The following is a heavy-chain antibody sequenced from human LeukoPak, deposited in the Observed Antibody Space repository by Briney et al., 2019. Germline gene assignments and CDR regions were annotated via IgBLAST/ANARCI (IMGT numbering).Heavy chain of an antibody. CDR2: IYYSGST. V-gene: IGHV4-59*01. Sequence: SSETLSLTCTVSGGSISSYYWSWIRQPPGKGLEWIGYIYYSGSTNYNPSLKSRVTISVDTSKNQFSLKLSSVTAADTAVYYCAGGIAAAGTRLCYWGQGTLVTVSS. J-gene: IGHJ4*02. D-gene: IGHD6-13*01. CDR1: GGSISSYY. CDR3: AGGIAAAGTRLCY.